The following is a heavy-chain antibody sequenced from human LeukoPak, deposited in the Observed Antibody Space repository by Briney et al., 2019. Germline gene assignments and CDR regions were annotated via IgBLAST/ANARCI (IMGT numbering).Heavy chain of an antibody. CDR1: GGSISSGSYY. D-gene: IGHD3-10*01. CDR3: ARDGGTRFGVLDAFDI. CDR2: IYTSGST. J-gene: IGHJ3*02. V-gene: IGHV4-61*02. Sequence: PSETLSLTCTVSGGSISSGSYYWSWIRQPAGKGLEWIGRIYTSGSTNYNPSLKSRVTISVDTSKNQFSLKLSSVTAADTAVYYCARDGGTRFGVLDAFDIWGQGTMVTVSS.